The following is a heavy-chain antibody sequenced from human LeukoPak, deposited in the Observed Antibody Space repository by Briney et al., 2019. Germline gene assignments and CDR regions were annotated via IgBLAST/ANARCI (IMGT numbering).Heavy chain of an antibody. J-gene: IGHJ3*02. Sequence: GGSLRLSCAASGFPISTNGMSWVRQAPGKGLEWVSAISGSGGSTYYADSVKGRFTISRDNSKNTLYLQMNSLRAEDTAVYYCAKGLSDAFDIWGQGTMVTVSS. D-gene: IGHD6-19*01. CDR3: AKGLSDAFDI. V-gene: IGHV3-23*01. CDR1: GFPISTNG. CDR2: ISGSGGST.